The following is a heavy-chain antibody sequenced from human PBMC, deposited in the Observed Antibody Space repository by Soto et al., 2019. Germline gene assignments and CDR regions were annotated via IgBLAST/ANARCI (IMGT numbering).Heavy chain of an antibody. CDR2: TNPNSGNT. V-gene: IGHV1-8*01. J-gene: IGHJ5*01. CDR3: ARCATMVREGYDS. D-gene: IGHD3-10*01. Sequence: QVQLVQSGAEVKKPGASVKVSCKASGYTFTNYDINWVRQATGQGLEWIGWTNPNSGNTGYIEKLQGRITMTRDTSTTTAYMELTSLTSEDTAVYYCARCATMVREGYDSWGQGTLVTVSS. CDR1: GYTFTNYD.